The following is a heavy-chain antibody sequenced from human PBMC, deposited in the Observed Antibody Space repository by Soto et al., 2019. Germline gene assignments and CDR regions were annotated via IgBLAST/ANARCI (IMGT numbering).Heavy chain of an antibody. Sequence: QVQLVESGGGVVQPGRSLRLSCAASGFTFSSYAMHWVRQAPGKGLEWVAVMSYDGSNKYYADSVKGRFTISRDNSKNTLYLQMNSLRAEDTAVYYCARDHSSSWYDYWGQGTLVTVSS. CDR2: MSYDGSNK. D-gene: IGHD6-13*01. CDR1: GFTFSSYA. CDR3: ARDHSSSWYDY. V-gene: IGHV3-30-3*01. J-gene: IGHJ4*02.